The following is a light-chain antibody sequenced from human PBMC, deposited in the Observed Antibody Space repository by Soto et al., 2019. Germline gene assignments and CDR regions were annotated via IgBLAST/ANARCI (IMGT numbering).Light chain of an antibody. CDR1: QSVTSN. J-gene: IGKJ5*01. V-gene: IGKV3-15*01. CDR3: QQYGSSPIT. CDR2: GAS. Sequence: EIVMTQSPATLSVSPGERATLSCRASQSVTSNLAWYHQKPGQAPRLLIYGASTRATGIPARFSGSGSGTEFTLTISRLEPEDFAVYYCQQYGSSPITFGQGTRLEIK.